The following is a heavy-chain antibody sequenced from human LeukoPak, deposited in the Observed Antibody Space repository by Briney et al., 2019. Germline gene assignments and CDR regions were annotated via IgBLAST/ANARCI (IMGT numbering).Heavy chain of an antibody. D-gene: IGHD2-21*02. CDR3: ASPILSYCGGDCYLST. CDR2: IIPIFGTA. J-gene: IGHJ5*02. V-gene: IGHV1-69*13. Sequence: SVKVSCKASGGTFSSYAISWVRQAPGQGLEWMGGIIPIFGTANYAQKFQGRVTITADESTSTAYMELSSLRSEDTAVYYCASPILSYCGGDCYLSTWGQGTLVTVSS. CDR1: GGTFSSYA.